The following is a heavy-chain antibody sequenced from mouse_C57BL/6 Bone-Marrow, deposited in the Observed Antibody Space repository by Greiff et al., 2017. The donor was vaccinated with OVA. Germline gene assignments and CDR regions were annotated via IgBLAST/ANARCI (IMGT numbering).Heavy chain of an antibody. D-gene: IGHD1-1*01. CDR2: IDPSDSYT. V-gene: IGHV1-69*01. CDR3: AREDYGSRYNFDY. J-gene: IGHJ2*01. Sequence: QVQLQQPGAELVMPGASVKLSCKASGYTFTSYWMHWVKQRPGQGLEWIGEIDPSDSYTNYNQKFKGKSTLTVDKSSSTAYMQLSSLTSENSAVYYCAREDYGSRYNFDYWGQGTTLTVSS. CDR1: GYTFTSYW.